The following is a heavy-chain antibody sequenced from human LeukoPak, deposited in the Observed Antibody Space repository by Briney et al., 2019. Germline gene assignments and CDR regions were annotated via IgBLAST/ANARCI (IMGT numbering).Heavy chain of an antibody. CDR3: ARFGGSGSYYTPYYYYYGMDV. V-gene: IGHV4-4*02. Sequence: KPSGTLSLTCAVSGGSISSSNWWSWVRQPPGKGLEWIGEIYHSGSTNYNPSLKSRVTISVDKSKNQFSLKLSSVTAADTAVYYCARFGGSGSYYTPYYYYYGMDVWGQGTTVTVSS. D-gene: IGHD3-10*01. CDR2: IYHSGST. J-gene: IGHJ6*02. CDR1: GGSISSSNW.